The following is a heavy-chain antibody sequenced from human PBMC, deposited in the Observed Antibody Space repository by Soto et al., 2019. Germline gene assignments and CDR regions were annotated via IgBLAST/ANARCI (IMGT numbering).Heavy chain of an antibody. Sequence: QVQLVQSGAEVKKPGSSVKVSCKASGGTFSSYAISWVRQAPGQGLEWMGGIIPIFGTANYAQKFQGRVTITADESTSTAYMELSSLRSEDTAVYYCARDPSEPYSSSRDGWFDPWGQGTLVTVSS. CDR3: ARDPSEPYSSSRDGWFDP. V-gene: IGHV1-69*01. D-gene: IGHD6-6*01. CDR1: GGTFSSYA. J-gene: IGHJ5*02. CDR2: IIPIFGTA.